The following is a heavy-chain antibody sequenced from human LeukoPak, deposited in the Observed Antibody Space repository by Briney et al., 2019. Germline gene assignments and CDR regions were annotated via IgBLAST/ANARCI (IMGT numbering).Heavy chain of an antibody. D-gene: IGHD3-22*01. V-gene: IGHV4-34*01. CDR2: INDGGRT. Sequence: PSETLSLTCAVYGESFSGYYWTWIRQPPGKGLEWLGEINDGGRTSCNPSLKSRVTISVDTSKSQFSLKLRSVAAADTAVYYCASYYHDSSGYYQYYFDSWGQGTLVTVSS. CDR1: GESFSGYY. J-gene: IGHJ4*02. CDR3: ASYYHDSSGYYQYYFDS.